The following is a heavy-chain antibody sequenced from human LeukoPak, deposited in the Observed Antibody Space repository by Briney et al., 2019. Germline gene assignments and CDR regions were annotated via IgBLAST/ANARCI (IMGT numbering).Heavy chain of an antibody. CDR1: GFTFTTSG. J-gene: IGHJ4*02. Sequence: GRSLRLSCAASGFTFTTSGMHWVRQAPGKGLEWVAVISYDGSNKYYADSVKGRFTISRDNSKNTLYLQMNSLRAEDTAVYYCAKDHRGGYFAKDPPVNWGQGTLVTVSS. CDR3: AKDHRGGYFAKDPPVN. V-gene: IGHV3-30*18. D-gene: IGHD2/OR15-2a*01. CDR2: ISYDGSNK.